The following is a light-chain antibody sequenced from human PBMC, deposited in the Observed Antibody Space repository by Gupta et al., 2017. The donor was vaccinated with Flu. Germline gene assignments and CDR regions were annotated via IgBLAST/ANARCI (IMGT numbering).Light chain of an antibody. J-gene: IGLJ1*01. CDR2: AKN. Sequence: RVRRSHASCYRKKPGPVAVVVIYAKNNGPSGTPYRFSCSSSGDTASLSITGAHAEDEADCYCNSRYGSGNHYVFGTGTKVTVI. V-gene: IGLV3-19*01. CDR1: RVRRSH. CDR3: NSRYGSGNHYV.